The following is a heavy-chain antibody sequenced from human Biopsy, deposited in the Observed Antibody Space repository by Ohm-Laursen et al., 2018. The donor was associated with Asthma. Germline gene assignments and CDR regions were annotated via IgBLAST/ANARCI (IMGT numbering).Heavy chain of an antibody. V-gene: IGHV1-69*13. Sequence: SVKVSCKSLGGTFNTYVIGWVRQAPGQGLEWMGGINSIFGTTTYPQKFQDRVTITADDSTSTVYMELSGLRSEDTAVYYCARKAGSCISRTCYSLDFWGQGTLVTVSS. CDR1: GGTFNTYV. CDR2: INSIFGTT. D-gene: IGHD2-2*01. J-gene: IGHJ4*02. CDR3: ARKAGSCISRTCYSLDF.